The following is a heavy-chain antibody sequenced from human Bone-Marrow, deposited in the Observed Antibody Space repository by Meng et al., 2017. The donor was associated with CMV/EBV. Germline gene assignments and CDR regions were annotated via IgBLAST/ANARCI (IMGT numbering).Heavy chain of an antibody. CDR3: ARASPLDTAMVFYYYYGMDV. CDR1: GFTFSSFD. D-gene: IGHD5-18*01. Sequence: GESLKISCAACGFTFSSFDMHCVRQVTREGLEWVSLIGTAGDTYYPGSVKDQFTVSRDDAKNSFYLQMNSLRAEDTAVNYCARASPLDTAMVFYYYYGMDVWGQGTTVTVSS. J-gene: IGHJ6*02. V-gene: IGHV3-13*03. CDR2: IGTAGDT.